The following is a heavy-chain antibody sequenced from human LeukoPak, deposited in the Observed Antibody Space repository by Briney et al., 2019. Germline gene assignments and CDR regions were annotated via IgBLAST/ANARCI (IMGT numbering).Heavy chain of an antibody. CDR2: ISYDGSNK. Sequence: PGRSLRLSCAASGFTFSSYAMRWVRQAPGKGLEWVAVISYDGSNKYYADSVKGRFTISRDNSKTTLYLQMNSLRAEDTAVYYCARDPIRYCSGGSCYPDYWGQGTLVTVSS. J-gene: IGHJ4*02. CDR3: ARDPIRYCSGGSCYPDY. CDR1: GFTFSSYA. V-gene: IGHV3-30*04. D-gene: IGHD2-15*01.